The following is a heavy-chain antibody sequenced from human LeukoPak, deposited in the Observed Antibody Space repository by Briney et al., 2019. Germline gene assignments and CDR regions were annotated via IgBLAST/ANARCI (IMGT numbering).Heavy chain of an antibody. D-gene: IGHD3-10*01. CDR2: INHSGST. CDR3: ARGVGYGSGSYTYYYYYYYMDV. Sequence: SETLSLTCAVYGGSFSGYYWSWIRQPPGKGLEWIGEINHSGSTNYNPSLKSRVTISVDTSKNQFSLKLSSVTAADTAVYYCARGVGYGSGSYTYYYYYYYMDVWGKGTTVTVSS. V-gene: IGHV4-34*01. J-gene: IGHJ6*03. CDR1: GGSFSGYY.